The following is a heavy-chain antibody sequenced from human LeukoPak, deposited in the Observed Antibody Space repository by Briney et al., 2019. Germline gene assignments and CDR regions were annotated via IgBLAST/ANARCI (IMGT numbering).Heavy chain of an antibody. V-gene: IGHV1-46*01. J-gene: IGHJ5*02. Sequence: ASVKVSCKTSGYTFTNYYIYWVRQAPGQGPEWMGMINPSGGSTTYAQKFQGRVTMTRDKSTTTVYMELSSLRSEDTAVYYCARSGSSSPNSWFVPWGQGTLVTVSS. CDR2: INPSGGST. D-gene: IGHD6-13*01. CDR1: GYTFTNYY. CDR3: ARSGSSSPNSWFVP.